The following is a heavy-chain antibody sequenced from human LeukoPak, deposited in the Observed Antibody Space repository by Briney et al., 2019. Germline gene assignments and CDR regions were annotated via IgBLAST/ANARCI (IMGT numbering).Heavy chain of an antibody. D-gene: IGHD3-10*01. V-gene: IGHV3-53*01. CDR1: GFTVSSNY. J-gene: IGHJ6*03. CDR2: IYSGGST. CDR3: ARSLRVRGVPDYMDV. Sequence: SGGSLRLSCAASGFTVSSNYMSWVRQAPGKGLEWVSVIYSGGSTYYADSVKGRFTISRDNSKNTLYLQMNSLRAEDTAVYYCARSLRVRGVPDYMDVWGKGTTVIISS.